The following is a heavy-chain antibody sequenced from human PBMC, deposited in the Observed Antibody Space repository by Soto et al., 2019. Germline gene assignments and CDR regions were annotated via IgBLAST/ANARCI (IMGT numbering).Heavy chain of an antibody. CDR3: AKDPKSTVRFNWFDP. CDR1: GFTFGSYA. CDR2: ISGGGSGT. V-gene: IGHV3-23*01. D-gene: IGHD2-8*02. Sequence: EMQLSESGGGLVQPGGSLRLSCAASGFTFGSYAMSWVRQAPGNGLEWVSAISGGGSGTYYADSVQGRFTISRDNSKKTLFLQMNSLRVEDTAIYYCAKDPKSTVRFNWFDPWGQGTLVTVSS. J-gene: IGHJ5*02.